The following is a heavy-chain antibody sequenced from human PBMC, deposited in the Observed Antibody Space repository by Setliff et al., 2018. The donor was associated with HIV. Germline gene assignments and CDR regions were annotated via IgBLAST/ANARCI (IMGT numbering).Heavy chain of an antibody. Sequence: SETLSLTCAIYGGSFSNYYWSWIRHTPGRGLEWIAEINQNGRTNYNPALKSRVLVSLDTSKNQVSLRLSSVTAADTAVYYCARLGSHCKNAFCPPYWGQGTLVTVSS. V-gene: IGHV4-34*01. CDR1: GGSFSNYY. CDR3: ARLGSHCKNAFCPPY. J-gene: IGHJ4*02. D-gene: IGHD2-15*01. CDR2: INQNGRT.